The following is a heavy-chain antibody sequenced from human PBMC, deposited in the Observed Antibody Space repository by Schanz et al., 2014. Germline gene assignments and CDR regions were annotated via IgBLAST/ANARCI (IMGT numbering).Heavy chain of an antibody. Sequence: QILLVQPGPEVKKPGASVTVSCKASGYDFHIYAYSWVRQAPGQGPEWIGWISGYTGDTKYAQKFQHRVNMTTDRTTSTVYMELRSLRCDDTAVYFCARDDGRIPAANSFDYWGQGTRVTVSS. CDR2: ISGYTGDT. CDR3: ARDDGRIPAANSFDY. V-gene: IGHV1-18*01. J-gene: IGHJ4*02. D-gene: IGHD1-26*01. CDR1: GYDFHIYA.